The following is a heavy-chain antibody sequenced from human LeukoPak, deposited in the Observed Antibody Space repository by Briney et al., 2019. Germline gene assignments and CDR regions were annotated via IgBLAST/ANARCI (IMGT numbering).Heavy chain of an antibody. Sequence: SETLSLTCTVSGGSISSSSYYWGWIRQPPGKGLEWIGSIYYSGSTYYNPSLKSRVTISVDTSKSQFSLKLSSVTAADTAVYYCARAHYDILTGYFYYFDYWGQGTLVTVSS. V-gene: IGHV4-39*01. CDR2: IYYSGST. CDR1: GGSISSSSYY. D-gene: IGHD3-9*01. J-gene: IGHJ4*02. CDR3: ARAHYDILTGYFYYFDY.